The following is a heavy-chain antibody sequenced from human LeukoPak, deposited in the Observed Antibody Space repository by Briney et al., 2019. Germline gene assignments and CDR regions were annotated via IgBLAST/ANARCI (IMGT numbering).Heavy chain of an antibody. J-gene: IGHJ4*02. V-gene: IGHV1-69*13. CDR2: IIPIFGTA. CDR3: ARVYNFGYCSVGSCYGLDY. D-gene: IGHD2-15*01. CDR1: GGTFSSYA. Sequence: SVKVSCKASGGTFSSYAISWVRQAPGQGLEWMGGIIPIFGTANYAQKFQGRVTITADESTSTAYMELSSLRSEDTAVYYCARVYNFGYCSVGSCYGLDYWGQGTLVTVSS.